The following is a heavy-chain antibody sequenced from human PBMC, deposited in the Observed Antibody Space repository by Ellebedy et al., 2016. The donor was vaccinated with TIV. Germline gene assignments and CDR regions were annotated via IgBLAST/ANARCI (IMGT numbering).Heavy chain of an antibody. CDR2: ITGMFRTV. CDR1: GGTFNSHA. D-gene: IGHD3-10*01. Sequence: SVKVSCKASGGTFNSHAISWVRQAPGQGLEWMGGITGMFRTVNYSQKFQGRVTLTADEFMTTAYMELSSLRSEDTAVYYCARGGAYYHRYFDDWGQGTLVTVSS. CDR3: ARGGAYYHRYFDD. V-gene: IGHV1-69*13. J-gene: IGHJ4*02.